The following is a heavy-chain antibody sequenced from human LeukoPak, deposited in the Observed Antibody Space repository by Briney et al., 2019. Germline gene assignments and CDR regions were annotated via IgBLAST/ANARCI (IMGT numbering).Heavy chain of an antibody. D-gene: IGHD2-2*01. CDR2: ISVYNGNT. CDR3: ARGGYCSSTSCQELDY. CDR1: GYTFNSYG. J-gene: IGHJ4*02. Sequence: ASVKVSCKASGYTFNSYGISWVRQAPGQGLEWMGWISVYNGNTNYAQKLQGRVTMTTDTSTTTAYMELRSLRSDDTAIYYCARGGYCSSTSCQELDYWGQGTLVTVSS. V-gene: IGHV1-18*01.